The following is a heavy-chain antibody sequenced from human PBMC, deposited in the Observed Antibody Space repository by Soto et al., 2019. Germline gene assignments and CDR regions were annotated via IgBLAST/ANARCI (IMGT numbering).Heavy chain of an antibody. V-gene: IGHV4-30-4*01. J-gene: IGHJ4*02. Sequence: PSETLSLTCTVYGGSISNPDYYWSWIRQPPGKGLEWIGYIYYSGSTYYNPSLKSRVSMSVDASKNQFSLKLSSVTAADTAVYYCARESNPAPGFWSSYYTGVFDYWGQGVLVTVSS. D-gene: IGHD3-3*01. CDR3: ARESNPAPGFWSSYYTGVFDY. CDR1: GGSISNPDYY. CDR2: IYYSGST.